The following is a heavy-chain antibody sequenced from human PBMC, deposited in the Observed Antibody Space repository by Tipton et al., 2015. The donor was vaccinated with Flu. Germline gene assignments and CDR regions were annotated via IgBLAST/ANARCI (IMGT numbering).Heavy chain of an antibody. Sequence: TLSLTCSVSGGSINSSYWSWIRQSPGKGLEWIGNIQYSGHTNYNPSLKSRVTIAVDTSKNQFSLTLTSVTAADTAVYYCARIYYYGSGDYYLDSWGQGTLVTVSS. CDR1: GGSINSSY. J-gene: IGHJ4*02. CDR3: ARIYYYGSGDYYLDS. CDR2: IQYSGHT. D-gene: IGHD3-10*01. V-gene: IGHV4-59*12.